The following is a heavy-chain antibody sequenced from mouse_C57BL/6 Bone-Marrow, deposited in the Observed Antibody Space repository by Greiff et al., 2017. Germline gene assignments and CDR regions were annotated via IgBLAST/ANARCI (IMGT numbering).Heavy chain of an antibody. V-gene: IGHV5-9-1*02. CDR1: GFTFSSYA. CDR3: TRADYYGSSDY. D-gene: IGHD1-1*01. J-gene: IGHJ2*01. CDR2: ISSGGDYI. Sequence: EVKLQESGEGLVKPGGSLKLSCAASGFTFSSYAMSWVRQTPEKRLEWVAYISSGGDYIYYADTVKGRFTISRDNARNTLYLQMSSLKSEDTAMYYCTRADYYGSSDYWGQGTTLTVSS.